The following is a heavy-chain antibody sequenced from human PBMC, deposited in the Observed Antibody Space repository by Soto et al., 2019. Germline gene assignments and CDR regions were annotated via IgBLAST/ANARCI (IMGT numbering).Heavy chain of an antibody. Sequence: GESLKISCEGSGYSFTTYWIGWVRQMPGKGLEWMGIIYPDDSDTRYSPSFQGQVTISADKSISTAYLQWSSPKASDTAMYYCARHEGAYSFGHYWGQGTLVTVSS. D-gene: IGHD5-18*01. CDR1: GYSFTTYW. V-gene: IGHV5-51*01. CDR3: ARHEGAYSFGHY. CDR2: IYPDDSDT. J-gene: IGHJ4*02.